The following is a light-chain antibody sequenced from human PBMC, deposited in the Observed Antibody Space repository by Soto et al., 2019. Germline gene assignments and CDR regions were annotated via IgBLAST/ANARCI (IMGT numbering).Light chain of an antibody. Sequence: QSALTQAASVSGSPGQSITISCTGTSSDIGAYDYVSWYQQYPGTAPKLMVYDVYRRPSGVSTRFSGSKSGNTASLTISGLQPEDEADYYCSSYTSTSIPHVFGTGTKLTVL. CDR3: SSYTSTSIPHV. J-gene: IGLJ1*01. CDR1: SSDIGAYDY. CDR2: DVY. V-gene: IGLV2-14*03.